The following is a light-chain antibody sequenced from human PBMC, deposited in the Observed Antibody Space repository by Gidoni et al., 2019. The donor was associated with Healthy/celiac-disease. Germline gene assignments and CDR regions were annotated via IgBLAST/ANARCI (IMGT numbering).Light chain of an antibody. CDR3: QQYGSSPPLGT. Sequence: ELVLTQSPATLSLSPGESATLSCRASQSVSSSYLAWYQQKPGQAPRLLIYGASSRATGIPDRFRCSGSGTDFTLTISRLEPEDFALYYCQQYGSSPPLGTFGQGTKLEIK. CDR1: QSVSSSY. V-gene: IGKV3-20*01. J-gene: IGKJ2*02. CDR2: GAS.